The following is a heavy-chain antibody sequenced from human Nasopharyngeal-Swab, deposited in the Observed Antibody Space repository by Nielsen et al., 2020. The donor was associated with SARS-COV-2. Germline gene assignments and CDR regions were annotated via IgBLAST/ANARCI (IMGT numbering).Heavy chain of an antibody. V-gene: IGHV3-15*01. Sequence: GGSLRLSCAASGFTFSNAWMSWVRQAPGKGLEWVGRIKSKTDGGTTDYAAPVKGRFTISRDDSKNTLYLQMNSLKTEDTAVYYCTTDRFYDYVWGSYRPNDYWGQGILVTVSS. D-gene: IGHD3-16*02. J-gene: IGHJ4*02. CDR2: IKSKTDGGTT. CDR1: GFTFSNAW. CDR3: TTDRFYDYVWGSYRPNDY.